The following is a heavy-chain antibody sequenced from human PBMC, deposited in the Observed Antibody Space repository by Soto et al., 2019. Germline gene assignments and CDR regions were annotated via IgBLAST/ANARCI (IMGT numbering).Heavy chain of an antibody. V-gene: IGHV3-23*01. CDR1: GFSLITYA. CDR3: AKDRSGWGNGFDV. Sequence: EVQLLESGGGLVQPGGSLRLTCAASGFSLITYAMNWVRQAPGKGLEWVSTIRGSGGSTYYTEPVKGRFTVSRDNFKNTVYLQMNSLRAEDTAIYYCAKDRSGWGNGFDVWGQGTMVTVSS. CDR2: IRGSGGST. J-gene: IGHJ3*01. D-gene: IGHD6-19*01.